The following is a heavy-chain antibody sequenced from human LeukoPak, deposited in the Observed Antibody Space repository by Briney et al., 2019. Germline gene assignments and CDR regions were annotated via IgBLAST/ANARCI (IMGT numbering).Heavy chain of an antibody. D-gene: IGHD6-6*01. Sequence: SETLSLTCAVSGGSISTYFWSWIRQPPGKGLEWIGYIYYSGSTNYNPSLKSRVTISVDTSKNQFSLKLSSVTAADTAMYYCARQGGASSFDYWGQGILVTVSS. CDR1: GGSISTYF. J-gene: IGHJ4*02. CDR3: ARQGGASSFDY. V-gene: IGHV4-59*08. CDR2: IYYSGST.